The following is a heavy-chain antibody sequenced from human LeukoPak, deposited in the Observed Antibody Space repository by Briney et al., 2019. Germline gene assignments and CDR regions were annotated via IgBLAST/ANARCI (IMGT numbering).Heavy chain of an antibody. J-gene: IGHJ6*04. CDR2: IKKDGSEK. Sequence: HPGGSLRLSCAASGFTFSSHWMSWVRQAPGKGLEWVANIKKDGSEKHYVDAVKGRFTISRDNAKTSLYLQMNSLRAEDTAVYYCAELGITMIGGVWGKGTTVTISS. CDR3: AELGITMIGGV. D-gene: IGHD3-10*02. V-gene: IGHV3-7*01. CDR1: GFTFSSHW.